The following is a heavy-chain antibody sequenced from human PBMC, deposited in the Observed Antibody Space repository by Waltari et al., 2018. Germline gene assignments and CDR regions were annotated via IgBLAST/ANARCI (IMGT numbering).Heavy chain of an antibody. J-gene: IGHJ4*02. CDR1: GDSLSDDP. CDR2: LRNTGGT. V-gene: IGHV4-59*08. D-gene: IGHD3-22*01. Sequence: HVQLQESGPGLVKPPEILSLPCTAAGDSLSDDPWNCIRQAPGKGLELIAYLRNTGGTKCTPSLESRVTVSAVTSKKQFSLRLTSVTAADTAVYYCARLPTKYFDSLGWGFFDQWGQGILVTVSS. CDR3: ARLPTKYFDSLGWGFFDQ.